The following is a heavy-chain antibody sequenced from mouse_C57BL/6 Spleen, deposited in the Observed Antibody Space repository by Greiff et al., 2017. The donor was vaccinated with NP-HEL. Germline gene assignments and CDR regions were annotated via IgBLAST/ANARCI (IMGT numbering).Heavy chain of an antibody. CDR2: IRNKANGNTT. CDR1: GFTFTDYY. D-gene: IGHD3-3*01. Sequence: EVKVVESGGGLVQPGGSLSLSCAASGFTFTDYYTSWVRQPPGKALEWLGFIRNKANGNTTEYSASVKGRFTISRDNSQSFLYLQMNALRAEDSATYYCARYIGRAMDYWGQGTSVTVSS. CDR3: ARYIGRAMDY. J-gene: IGHJ4*01. V-gene: IGHV7-3*01.